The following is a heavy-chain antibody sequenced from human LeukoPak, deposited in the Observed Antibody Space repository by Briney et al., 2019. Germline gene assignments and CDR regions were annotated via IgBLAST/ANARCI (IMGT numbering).Heavy chain of an antibody. CDR2: IYYIGST. CDR1: GGSINNYY. CDR3: ARGFYWSWFDP. D-gene: IGHD2/OR15-2a*01. J-gene: IGHJ5*02. V-gene: IGHV4-59*12. Sequence: SETLSLTCTVSGGSINNYYWSWIRQPPEKGLEWIGYIYYIGSTNYNPSLKSRVTISVDTSKNQFSLELSSVTAADTAVYYCARGFYWSWFDPWGQGTLVTVSS.